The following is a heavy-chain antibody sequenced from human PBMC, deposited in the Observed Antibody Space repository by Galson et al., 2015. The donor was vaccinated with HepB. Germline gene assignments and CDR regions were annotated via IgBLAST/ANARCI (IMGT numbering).Heavy chain of an antibody. D-gene: IGHD3-10*01. CDR3: VPKGDGSGSFDK. CDR1: GYTFIDYY. CDR2: INPSGAST. Sequence: SVKVSCKASGYTFIDYYIHWVRQAPGQGLEWMGRINPSGASTTYAQKFQGRVTMTGDTPTGTVYMDLYTLTSEDTAVYYCVPKGDGSGSFDKWGQGTLVTVSP. J-gene: IGHJ4*02. V-gene: IGHV1-46*01.